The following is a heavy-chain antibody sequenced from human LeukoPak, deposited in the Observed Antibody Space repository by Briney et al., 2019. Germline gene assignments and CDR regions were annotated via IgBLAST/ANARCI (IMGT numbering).Heavy chain of an antibody. J-gene: IGHJ5*02. CDR3: ARHGREIDP. CDR1: GDSISTSSYY. V-gene: IGHV4-39*01. CDR2: IYYSGST. D-gene: IGHD1-26*01. Sequence: SETLSLTCSVSGDSISTSSYYWGWIRQPPGKGLEWIGTIYYSGSTYYNPSLTSRVTISVDTSKNQFSLKLSSVTAADTAVYYCARHGREIDPWGQGTLVTVSS.